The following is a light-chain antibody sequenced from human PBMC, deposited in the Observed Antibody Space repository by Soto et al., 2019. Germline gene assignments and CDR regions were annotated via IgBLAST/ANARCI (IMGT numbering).Light chain of an antibody. Sequence: RATLSCRASQSISDTLAWYQQIPGKVPKLLIYSASTLQSGVPSRFSGSGSGTDFTLTISSLQPEDVAIYYCQKYNSGPLTFGGGTKVDIK. CDR2: SAS. CDR1: QSISDT. CDR3: QKYNSGPLT. V-gene: IGKV1-27*01. J-gene: IGKJ4*01.